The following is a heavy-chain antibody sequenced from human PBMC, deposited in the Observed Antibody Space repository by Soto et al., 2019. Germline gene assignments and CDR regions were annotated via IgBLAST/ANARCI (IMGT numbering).Heavy chain of an antibody. Sequence: ESGGGVVQPGRSLRLSCAASGFTFSSYGMHWVRQAPGKGLEWVAVIWYDGSNKYYADSVKGRFTISRDNSKNTLYLQMNSMRAEDTAVYYCARWAFELPHNWFDPWGQGTLVTVSS. V-gene: IGHV3-33*01. CDR2: IWYDGSNK. CDR3: ARWAFELPHNWFDP. D-gene: IGHD1-7*01. CDR1: GFTFSSYG. J-gene: IGHJ5*02.